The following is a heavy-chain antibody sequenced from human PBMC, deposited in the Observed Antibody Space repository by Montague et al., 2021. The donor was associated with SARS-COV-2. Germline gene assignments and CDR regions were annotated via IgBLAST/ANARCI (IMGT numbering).Heavy chain of an antibody. CDR3: ARAYCGGDCNYLYIWFVS. Sequence: SETLSLTCSVSGYSISSGYFWGWIRQPPGKGLEWIGPIYHGGFTHYNPSLKSRLTMSLDTSKNQFSLRLSSVTAADTAIYYCARAYCGGDCNYLYIWFVSWGQGALVTVSS. CDR2: IYHGGFT. D-gene: IGHD2-21*01. J-gene: IGHJ5*01. V-gene: IGHV4-38-2*02. CDR1: GYSISSGYF.